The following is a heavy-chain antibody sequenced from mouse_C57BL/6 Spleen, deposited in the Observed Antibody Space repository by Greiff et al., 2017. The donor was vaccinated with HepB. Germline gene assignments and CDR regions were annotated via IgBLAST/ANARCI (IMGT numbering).Heavy chain of an antibody. CDR1: GYTFTSYW. D-gene: IGHD1-1*01. V-gene: IGHV1-64*01. CDR2: IHPNSGST. Sequence: VQLQQSGAELVKPGASVKLSCKASGYTFTSYWMHWVKQRPGQGLEWIGMIHPNSGSTNYNEKFKSKATLTVDKCSSTAYMQLSSLTSEGSAVYDCAISGTTVVATRYFDVWGTGTTVTVSS. J-gene: IGHJ1*03. CDR3: AISGTTVVATRYFDV.